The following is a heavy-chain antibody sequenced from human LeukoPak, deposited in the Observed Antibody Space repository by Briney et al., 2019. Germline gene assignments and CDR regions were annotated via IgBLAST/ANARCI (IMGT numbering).Heavy chain of an antibody. CDR1: GYTFTSYK. Sequence: ASVKVSCKASGYTFTSYKMHWVRQAPGQGLEWMGIINPSGGSTRNAQKFQGRVTMTRDTSISTAYMELSRLRSDDTAVYYCARDRYYYDSSGLKKYYFDYWGQGTLVTVSS. J-gene: IGHJ4*02. CDR3: ARDRYYYDSSGLKKYYFDY. D-gene: IGHD3-22*01. CDR2: INPSGGST. V-gene: IGHV1-46*01.